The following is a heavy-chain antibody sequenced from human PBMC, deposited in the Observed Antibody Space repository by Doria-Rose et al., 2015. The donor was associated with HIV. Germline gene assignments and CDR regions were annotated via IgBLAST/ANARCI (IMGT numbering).Heavy chain of an antibody. D-gene: IGHD3-9*01. CDR3: ASGRMGRYFDPYFDY. CDR2: MNPNSGNT. Sequence: YDINWVRQASGQGLEWMGWMNPNSGNTGYAQKFQDRVTMTRNTSISAAYMELGNLTSDDTAVYYCASGRMGRYFDPYFDYWGQGTLVTVSS. CDR1: YD. V-gene: IGHV1-8*01. J-gene: IGHJ4*02.